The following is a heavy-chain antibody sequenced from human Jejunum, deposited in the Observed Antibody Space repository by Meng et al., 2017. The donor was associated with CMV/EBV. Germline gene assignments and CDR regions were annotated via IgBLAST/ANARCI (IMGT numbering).Heavy chain of an antibody. Sequence: QVQLQESGPGLVKPSQTLSLTCTVSGDSISGGNYYWSWIRQPAGKGLEGVGRFYTRGSTHYNAALKGRVTVSVDTSKNQFSLQLTSVTDADTAVYYCARNEDGYFDYWGQGILVTVSS. J-gene: IGHJ4*02. CDR1: GDSISGGNYY. D-gene: IGHD1-1*01. CDR2: FYTRGST. CDR3: ARNEDGYFDY. V-gene: IGHV4-61*02.